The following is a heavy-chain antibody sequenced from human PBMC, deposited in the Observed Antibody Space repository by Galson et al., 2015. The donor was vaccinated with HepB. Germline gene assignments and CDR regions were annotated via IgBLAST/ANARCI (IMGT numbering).Heavy chain of an antibody. CDR1: GFTFSSYG. CDR2: ISYDGSNK. V-gene: IGHV3-30*18. CDR3: AKVGSSGWYRSHYYYYYGMDV. J-gene: IGHJ6*02. D-gene: IGHD6-19*01. Sequence: SLRLSCAASGFTFSSYGMHWVRQAPGKGLEWVAVISYDGSNKYYADPVKGRFTISRDNSRNTLYLQMNSLRAEDTAVYYCAKVGSSGWYRSHYYYYYGMDVWGQGTTVTVSS.